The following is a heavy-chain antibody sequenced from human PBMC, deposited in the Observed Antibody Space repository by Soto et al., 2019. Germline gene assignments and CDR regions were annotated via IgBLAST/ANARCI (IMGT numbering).Heavy chain of an antibody. D-gene: IGHD3-10*01. CDR1: GFTFSSYG. J-gene: IGHJ4*02. Sequence: QVQPVESGGGVVQPGRSLRLSCAASGFTFSSYGMHWVRQAPGKGLEWVAVISYDGSNKYYADSVKGRFTISRDNSKNTLYLQMNSLRAEDTAVYYCAPWFGAFDYWGQGTLVTVSS. CDR2: ISYDGSNK. V-gene: IGHV3-30*03. CDR3: APWFGAFDY.